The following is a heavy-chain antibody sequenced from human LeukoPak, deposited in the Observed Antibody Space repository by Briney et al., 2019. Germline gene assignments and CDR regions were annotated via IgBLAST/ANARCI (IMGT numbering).Heavy chain of an antibody. Sequence: GGSLRLSCAASGFTFSTYAMHWVRQAPGKGLEWVSSISSSSSYIYYADSVKGRFTISRDNAKNSLYLQMNSLRAEDTAVYYCAREPMRDVWFGELLSYYYMDVWGKGTTVTISS. CDR2: ISSSSSYI. CDR1: GFTFSTYA. J-gene: IGHJ6*03. D-gene: IGHD3-10*01. CDR3: AREPMRDVWFGELLSYYYMDV. V-gene: IGHV3-21*01.